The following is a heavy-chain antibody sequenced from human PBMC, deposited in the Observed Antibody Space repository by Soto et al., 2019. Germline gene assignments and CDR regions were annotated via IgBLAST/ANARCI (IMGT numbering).Heavy chain of an antibody. CDR3: ARVPDYDFWSGPLSGYGMDV. J-gene: IGHJ6*02. D-gene: IGHD3-3*01. Sequence: PGTGREWVSAISSSRSYIYYADSGKGRFTISRDNAKNSLYLQMNSLRAEDTAVYYCARVPDYDFWSGPLSGYGMDVWGPGTTVT. V-gene: IGHV3-21*01. CDR2: ISSSRSYI.